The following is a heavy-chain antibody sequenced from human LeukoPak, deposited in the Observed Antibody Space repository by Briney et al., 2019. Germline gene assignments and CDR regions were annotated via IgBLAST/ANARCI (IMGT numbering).Heavy chain of an antibody. CDR3: AGGGIELERPDYYYYMDV. J-gene: IGHJ6*03. CDR1: GFTFSSYA. V-gene: IGHV3-64*01. Sequence: GGSLRLSCAASGFTFSSYAMHWVRQAPGKGLEYVSAISSNGGSTYYANSVKGRFTISRDNSKNTLYFQMGSLRAEDMAVYYCAGGGIELERPDYYYYMDVWGKGTTVTVSS. D-gene: IGHD1-1*01. CDR2: ISSNGGST.